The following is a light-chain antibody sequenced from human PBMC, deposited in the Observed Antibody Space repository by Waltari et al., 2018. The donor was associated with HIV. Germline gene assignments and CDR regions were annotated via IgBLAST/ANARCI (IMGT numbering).Light chain of an antibody. CDR3: QHSYTMPLT. Sequence: DIQMTQSPSSLSASVGDTITITCRASQAISDYLNWYQQKPGRAPKLLIYAATNLQRGVASRFSATRAGTDFTLTIDRLQPEDLATYYCQHSYTMPLTFGGGT. CDR2: AAT. V-gene: IGKV1-39*01. CDR1: QAISDY. J-gene: IGKJ4*01.